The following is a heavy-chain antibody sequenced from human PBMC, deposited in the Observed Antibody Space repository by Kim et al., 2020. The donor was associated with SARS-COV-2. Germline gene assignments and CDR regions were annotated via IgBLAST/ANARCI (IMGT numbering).Heavy chain of an antibody. CDR3: PRAHDVSGYSSSWYFFRGENNWFDP. CDR2: ISAYNGNT. D-gene: IGHD6-13*01. J-gene: IGHJ5*02. CDR1: GYTFTSYG. Sequence: ASVKVSCKASGYTFTSYGISWVRQAPGQGLEWMGWISAYNGNTNYAQKLQGRVTMTTDTSTSTAYMEMRSLRSDNTAVYYCPRAHDVSGYSSSWYFFRGENNWFDPWGQGTLVTVSS. V-gene: IGHV1-18*01.